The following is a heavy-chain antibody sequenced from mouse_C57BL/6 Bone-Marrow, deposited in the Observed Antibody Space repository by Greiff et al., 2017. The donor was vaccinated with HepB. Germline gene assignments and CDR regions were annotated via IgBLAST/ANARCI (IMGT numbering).Heavy chain of an antibody. CDR1: GFTFSSYA. V-gene: IGHV5-4*01. Sequence: EVQVVESGGGLVKPGGSLKLSCAASGFTFSSYAMSWVRQTPEKRLEWVATISDGGSYTYYPDNVKGRFTISRDNAKNNLYLQMSHLKSEDTAMYYCARDHFDYWGQGTTLTVSS. CDR2: ISDGGSYT. J-gene: IGHJ2*01. CDR3: ARDHFDY.